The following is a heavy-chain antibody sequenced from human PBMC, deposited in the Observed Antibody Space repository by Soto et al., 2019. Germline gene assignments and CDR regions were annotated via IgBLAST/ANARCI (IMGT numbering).Heavy chain of an antibody. CDR3: ARSRSTSWPFDY. D-gene: IGHD2-2*01. CDR2: INTDNGNT. V-gene: IGHV1-3*04. CDR1: GYTFTGYY. Sequence: ASVKVSCKASGYTFTGYYMHWVRQAPGQRLEWMGWINTDNGNTKYSQKFQGRVTITRDTSASTAYMELSSLRSADSAVYYCARSRSTSWPFDYWGQGTLVTVSS. J-gene: IGHJ4*02.